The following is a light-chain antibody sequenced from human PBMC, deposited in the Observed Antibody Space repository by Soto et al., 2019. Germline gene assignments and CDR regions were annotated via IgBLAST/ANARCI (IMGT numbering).Light chain of an antibody. CDR1: HSVSSSY. CDR2: GAS. Sequence: EIVLTQSPGTLSLSPGERATLSCRASHSVSSSYFAWYQPKPGQAPSLHIYGASSRATGIPDRFSGSGSGTAFTLTISRLEAEEFAVYYGQQYGSSPQTFGQGTKVEIK. CDR3: QQYGSSPQT. J-gene: IGKJ1*01. V-gene: IGKV3-20*01.